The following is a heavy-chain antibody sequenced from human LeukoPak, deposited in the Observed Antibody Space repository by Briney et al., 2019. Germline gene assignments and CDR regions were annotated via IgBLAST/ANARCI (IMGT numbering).Heavy chain of an antibody. CDR3: AKSTPREGYSDWYFDL. V-gene: IGHV3-23*01. CDR2: ISGSGGST. Sequence: GGSLRLSCAASGFTFSSYAMSWVRQAPGKGLEWVSAISGSGGSTYYADSVKGRFTISRDNSKNTLYLQMNSLRAEDMALYYCAKSTPREGYSDWYFDLWGRGTLVTVSS. D-gene: IGHD3-22*01. J-gene: IGHJ2*01. CDR1: GFTFSSYA.